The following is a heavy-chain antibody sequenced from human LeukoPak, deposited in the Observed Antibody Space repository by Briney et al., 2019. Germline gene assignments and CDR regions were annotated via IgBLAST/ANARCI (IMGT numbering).Heavy chain of an antibody. J-gene: IGHJ3*02. CDR2: ISYDGSNK. CDR3: ASAGPDFDI. Sequence: GGSLRLSCAASGFTFSSYAMHWVRQAPGKGLEWVAVISYDGSNKYYADSVKGRFTISRDNSKNTLYLQMNSLRAEDTAVYYCASAGPDFDIWGQGTMVTVSS. CDR1: GFTFSSYA. V-gene: IGHV3-30-3*01.